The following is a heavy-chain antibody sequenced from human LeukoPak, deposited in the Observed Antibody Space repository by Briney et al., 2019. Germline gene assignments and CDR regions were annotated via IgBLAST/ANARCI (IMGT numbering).Heavy chain of an antibody. V-gene: IGHV3-23*01. CDR3: AKDNYGSGSYYSDY. Sequence: PGGSLRLSCAASGFTFSSYAMSWVRQAPGKGLEWVSGISGSGGSTYYADSVKGRFTISRDNSKNTLYLQMNSLRAEDTAVYYCAKDNYGSGSYYSDYWGQGTLVTVSS. CDR2: ISGSGGST. J-gene: IGHJ4*02. CDR1: GFTFSSYA. D-gene: IGHD3-10*01.